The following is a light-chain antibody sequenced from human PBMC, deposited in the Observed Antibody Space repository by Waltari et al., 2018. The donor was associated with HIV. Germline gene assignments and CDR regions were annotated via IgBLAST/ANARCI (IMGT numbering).Light chain of an antibody. V-gene: IGLV5-45*03. CDR1: SGINVDTFR. J-gene: IGLJ3*02. CDR2: DNSDSDT. Sequence: QTVLTQPSSLSASPGASASLTCTLRSGINVDTFRVYWYQQKPGAPPQYLLRDNSDSDTQQGSGGSSRCSGSKDTSANAASLRISGLQSEDEADYYCMIWHTNTWVFGGGTKLTVL. CDR3: MIWHTNTWV.